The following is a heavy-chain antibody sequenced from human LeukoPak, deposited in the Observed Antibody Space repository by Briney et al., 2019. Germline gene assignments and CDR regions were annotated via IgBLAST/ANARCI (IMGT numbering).Heavy chain of an antibody. CDR1: GYRFTGYF. D-gene: IGHD3-10*01. V-gene: IGHV1-2*04. CDR3: ARDKDRYGAGPFDH. J-gene: IGHJ4*01. CDR2: INPDSGVT. Sequence: ASVKVSCKADGYRFTGYFIHWVRQAPGQGLEWMGHINPDSGVTTYAQKFRGLVTLTRDTSISTAYMELNSLRSDDTATYYCARDKDRYGAGPFDHWGQGTLVIVSS.